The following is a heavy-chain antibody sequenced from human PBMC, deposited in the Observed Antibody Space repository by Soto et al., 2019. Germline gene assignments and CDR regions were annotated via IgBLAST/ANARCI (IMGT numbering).Heavy chain of an antibody. CDR1: GFAFSNFA. CDR2: MWYDGSNE. D-gene: IGHD3-10*01. Sequence: GSLRLSCAASGFAFSNFAMHWVLQAPCKGLEWVAVMWYDGSNEYYADSVKGRFTISRDNSKSTLYLQINSLRDEDTAVYYCARAFYFAPGYGLDAWGQETTLTVS. V-gene: IGHV3-33*01. J-gene: IGHJ6*02. CDR3: ARAFYFAPGYGLDA.